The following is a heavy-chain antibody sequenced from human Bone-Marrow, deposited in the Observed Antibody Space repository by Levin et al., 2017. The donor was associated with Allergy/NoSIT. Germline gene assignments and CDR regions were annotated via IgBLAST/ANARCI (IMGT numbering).Heavy chain of an antibody. Sequence: GGSLRLSCAASGFTFDDYAMHWVRQAPGKGLEWVSGISWNSGSIGYADSVKGRFTISRDNAKNSLYLQMNSLRAEDTALYYCAKDMGIAVAGLDYWGQGTLVTVSS. V-gene: IGHV3-9*01. CDR1: GFTFDDYA. D-gene: IGHD6-19*01. CDR3: AKDMGIAVAGLDY. CDR2: ISWNSGSI. J-gene: IGHJ4*02.